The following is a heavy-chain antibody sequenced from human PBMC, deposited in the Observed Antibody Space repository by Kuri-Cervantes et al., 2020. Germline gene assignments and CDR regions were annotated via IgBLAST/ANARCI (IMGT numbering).Heavy chain of an antibody. CDR2: ISYDGSNK. Sequence: GESLKISCAASGFTFSSYAMHWVRQAPGKGLEWVAVISYDGSNKYYADSVKGRFTISRDNSKNTLYLQMNSLRAEDTAVYCCAREDSSSWYSRNWFDPWGQGTLVTVSS. D-gene: IGHD6-13*01. CDR3: AREDSSSWYSRNWFDP. CDR1: GFTFSSYA. J-gene: IGHJ5*02. V-gene: IGHV3-30-3*01.